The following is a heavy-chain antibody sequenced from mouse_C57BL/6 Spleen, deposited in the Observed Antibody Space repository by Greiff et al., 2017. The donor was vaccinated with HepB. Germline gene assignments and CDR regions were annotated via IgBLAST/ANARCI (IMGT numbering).Heavy chain of an antibody. Sequence: VQLQQPGAELVKPGASVKLSCKASGYTFTSYWMQWVKQRPGQGLEWIGEIDPSDSYTNYNQKFKGKATLTVDTSSSTAYMQLSSLTSEDSAVYYCARSPSYLFDYWGQGTTLTVSS. D-gene: IGHD6-1*01. CDR1: GYTFTSYW. CDR2: IDPSDSYT. J-gene: IGHJ2*01. V-gene: IGHV1-50*01. CDR3: ARSPSYLFDY.